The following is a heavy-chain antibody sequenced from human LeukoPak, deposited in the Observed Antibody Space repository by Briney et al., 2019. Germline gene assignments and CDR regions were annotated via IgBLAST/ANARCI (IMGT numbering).Heavy chain of an antibody. D-gene: IGHD3-22*01. CDR2: INPTSGVT. CDR1: GYPFTDYS. J-gene: IGHJ3*02. Sequence: ASVKVSCKASGYPFTDYSLHWVRQAPGQGLEWMGRINPTSGVTNYAQKFQGRVTMTRDTSISTAYMELSRLRSDDTAVYYCARVYYDSSGYFVDAFDIWGQGTMVTVSS. V-gene: IGHV1-2*06. CDR3: ARVYYDSSGYFVDAFDI.